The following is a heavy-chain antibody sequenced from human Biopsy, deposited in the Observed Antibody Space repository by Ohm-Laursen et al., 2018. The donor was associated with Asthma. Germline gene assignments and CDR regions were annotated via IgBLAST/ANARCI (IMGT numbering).Heavy chain of an antibody. J-gene: IGHJ6*02. V-gene: IGHV1-69*01. D-gene: IGHD5-12*01. CDR3: ARGYSGSDRIVYYYSGLEV. CDR1: GDSFSNYA. CDR2: LIPVLGTP. Sequence: SSVKVSCKAPGDSFSNYAISWVRQAPGQGLEWMGGLIPVLGTPDRAQMFEGRVTITADESTSTAYMELSSLSSEDTAVYYCARGYSGSDRIVYYYSGLEVWGQGTTVTVSS.